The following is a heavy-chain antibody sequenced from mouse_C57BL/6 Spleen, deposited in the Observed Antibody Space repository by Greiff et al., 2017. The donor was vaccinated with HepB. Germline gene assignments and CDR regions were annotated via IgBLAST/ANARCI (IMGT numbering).Heavy chain of an antibody. D-gene: IGHD2-2*01. CDR2: IYPGDGDT. V-gene: IGHV1-80*01. CDR1: GYAFSSYW. CDR3: AREGTGYPYYAMDY. J-gene: IGHJ4*01. Sequence: VQLQQSGAELVKPGASVKISCKASGYAFSSYWMNWVKQRPGKGLEWIGQIYPGDGDTNYNGKFKGKATLTADKSSSTAYMQLSSLTSEDSAVYFCAREGTGYPYYAMDYWGQGTSVTVSS.